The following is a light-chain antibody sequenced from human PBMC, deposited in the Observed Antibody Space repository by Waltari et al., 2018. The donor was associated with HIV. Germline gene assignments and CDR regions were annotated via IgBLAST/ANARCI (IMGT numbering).Light chain of an antibody. CDR2: NVN. J-gene: IGLJ3*02. V-gene: IGLV1-40*01. Sequence: QSVLTQPPSVSRAPGQRVTISCTGSSPNIGENSDVHWYQQHQGKTPKPLIYNVNDRPSEVPDRFSGSKSGTSASLAITGLQAKDEADYYCQSYDSGLRMFGGGTKLTVL. CDR1: SPNIGENSD. CDR3: QSYDSGLRM.